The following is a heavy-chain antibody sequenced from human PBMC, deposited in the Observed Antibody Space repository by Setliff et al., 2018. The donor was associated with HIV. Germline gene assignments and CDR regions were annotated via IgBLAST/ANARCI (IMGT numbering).Heavy chain of an antibody. CDR1: GFTFNTYG. J-gene: IGHJ4*02. CDR2: MSGINDNK. CDR3: AKDTNPKSGYGYGFGY. Sequence: PGGSLRLSCAASGFTFNTYGMNWVRQAPGKGLKWVSLMSGINDNKYYGDSVKGRFTISRDNSKNTLYLQMNSLRAEDTAVYYCAKDTNPKSGYGYGFGYWGQGTLVTVSS. D-gene: IGHD5-12*01. V-gene: IGHV3-23*01.